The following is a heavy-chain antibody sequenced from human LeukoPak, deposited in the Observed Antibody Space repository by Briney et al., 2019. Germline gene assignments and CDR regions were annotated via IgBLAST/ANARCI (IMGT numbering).Heavy chain of an antibody. CDR1: GSTYGNYL. CDR2: ISPDGRST. CDR3: VRGASGGHYVIDY. Sequence: PGGSLRLSCAASGSTYGNYLMHWVRQAPGKGLVWVSRISPDGRSTNYADFVKGRFTVSRDNAMNTVYLQMNSLRTEDTAVYYCVRGASGGHYVIDYWGQGTLVTVSS. D-gene: IGHD1-26*01. J-gene: IGHJ4*02. V-gene: IGHV3-74*01.